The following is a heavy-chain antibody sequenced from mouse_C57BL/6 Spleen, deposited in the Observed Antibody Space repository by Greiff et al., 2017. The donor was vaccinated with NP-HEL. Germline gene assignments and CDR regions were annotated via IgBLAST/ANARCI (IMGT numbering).Heavy chain of an antibody. CDR2: IYPGDGDT. CDR3: AREDYGNYAFAY. Sequence: QVQLQQSGAELVKPGASVKISCKASGYAFSSYWMNWVKQRPGKGLEWIGQIYPGDGDTNYNGKFKGKATLTADKSSSTAYMQLSSLTSEDSAVYFCAREDYGNYAFAYWGQGTLVTVSA. J-gene: IGHJ3*01. D-gene: IGHD2-1*01. CDR1: GYAFSSYW. V-gene: IGHV1-80*01.